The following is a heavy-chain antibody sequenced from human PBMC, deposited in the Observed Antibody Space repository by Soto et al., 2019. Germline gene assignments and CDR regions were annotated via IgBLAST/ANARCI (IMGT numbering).Heavy chain of an antibody. D-gene: IGHD2-21*02. CDR2: ISYDGSNK. V-gene: IGHV3-30-3*01. J-gene: IGHJ4*02. CDR3: ARVKQGHIVVVTAHLDY. Sequence: QVQLVESGGGVVQPGRSLRLSCAASGFTFSSYAMHWVRQAPGKGLEWVAVISYDGSNKYYADSVKGRFTISRDNSKNTLYLQMNSLRAEDTAVYYCARVKQGHIVVVTAHLDYWGQGTLVTVSS. CDR1: GFTFSSYA.